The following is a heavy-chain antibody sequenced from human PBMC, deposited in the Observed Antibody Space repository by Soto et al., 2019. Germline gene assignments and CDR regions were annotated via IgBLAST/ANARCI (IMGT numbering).Heavy chain of an antibody. CDR3: TRRSYSGYDYEGEFDY. V-gene: IGHV3-49*03. Sequence: EVQLVESGGGLVQPGRSLRLSCTASGFRFGDFAMSWIRQAPGKGLEWVGFIRSKVFGGTTDYAASVRGRFTISRDDSRSIAYLHMHSLKTEDTAVYYCTRRSYSGYDYEGEFDYWGQGTLVTVSS. CDR2: IRSKVFGGTT. CDR1: GFRFGDFA. J-gene: IGHJ4*02. D-gene: IGHD5-12*01.